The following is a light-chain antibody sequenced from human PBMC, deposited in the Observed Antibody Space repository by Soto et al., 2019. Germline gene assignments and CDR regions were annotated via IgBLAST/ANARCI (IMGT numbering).Light chain of an antibody. V-gene: IGKV1-39*01. CDR2: AAF. J-gene: IGKJ2*01. CDR1: QSISNY. Sequence: DIQMTQSPSSLSASVGDRVTITCRASQSISNYLNWYQQKPGKAPKLLIYAAFSLPSGVPSRFSGGGSGTDFTLTISSLQPEDFATYYCQHSYSTLYTFGQGTKVEIK. CDR3: QHSYSTLYT.